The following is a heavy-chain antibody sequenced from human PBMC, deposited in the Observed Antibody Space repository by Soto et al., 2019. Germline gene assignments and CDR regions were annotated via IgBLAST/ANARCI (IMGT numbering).Heavy chain of an antibody. CDR1: GFTFGDYA. J-gene: IGHJ5*02. CDR2: IRGKAYGGTT. V-gene: IGHV3-49*03. Sequence: GGSLRLSCTASGFTFGDYAMSWFRQAPGKGLEWVGFIRGKAYGGTTEYAASVKGRFTISRDDSKSIAYLQMNSLKTEDTAVYYCTREDSIEVVNWFDPWGQGNLVTVSS. D-gene: IGHD3-22*01. CDR3: TREDSIEVVNWFDP.